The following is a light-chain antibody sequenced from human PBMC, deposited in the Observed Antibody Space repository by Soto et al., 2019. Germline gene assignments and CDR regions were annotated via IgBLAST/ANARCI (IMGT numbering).Light chain of an antibody. J-gene: IGKJ1*01. CDR1: QSVSSY. CDR2: GAS. CDR3: QQYRDSRT. Sequence: EIVLTQSPATLSLSPGERATLSCRASQSVSSYLAWYQQKPGQAPRLLIYGASNRATGIPDRFSGSGSGTDFTLTISRLEPEDFAVYYCQQYRDSRTFGQGTKVDIK. V-gene: IGKV3-20*01.